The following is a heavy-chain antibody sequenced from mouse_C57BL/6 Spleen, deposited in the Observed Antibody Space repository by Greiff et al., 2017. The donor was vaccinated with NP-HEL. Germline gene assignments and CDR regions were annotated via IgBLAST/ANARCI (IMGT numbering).Heavy chain of an antibody. CDR1: GYTFTSYW. CDR2: IDPSDSYT. J-gene: IGHJ1*03. Sequence: VQLQQPGAELVMPGASVKLSCKASGYTFTSYWMHWVKQRPGQGLEWIGEIDPSDSYTNYNQKFKGKSTLTVDKSSSTAYMQLSSLTSEDSAVYCCGRGVPDWYFDVWGTGTTVTVSS. CDR3: GRGVPDWYFDV. V-gene: IGHV1-69*01.